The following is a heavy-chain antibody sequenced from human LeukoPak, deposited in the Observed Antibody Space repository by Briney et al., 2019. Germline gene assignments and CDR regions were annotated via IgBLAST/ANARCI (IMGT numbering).Heavy chain of an antibody. Sequence: PGGSLRLSCAASGFTFSIYEMNWVRQAPGKGLEWVSYISSSGSTIYYADSVKGRFTISRDNAKNSLYLQMNSLRAEDTAVYCCAELGITMIGGVWGKGTTVTISS. J-gene: IGHJ6*04. D-gene: IGHD3-10*02. CDR2: ISSSGSTI. CDR1: GFTFSIYE. V-gene: IGHV3-48*03. CDR3: AELGITMIGGV.